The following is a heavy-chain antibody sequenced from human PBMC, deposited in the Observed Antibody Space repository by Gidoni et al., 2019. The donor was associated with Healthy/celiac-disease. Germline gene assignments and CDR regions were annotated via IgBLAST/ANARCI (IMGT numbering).Heavy chain of an antibody. CDR1: GYTFPSYG. Sequence: QVQLVQSGAEVKKPGASVKVSCKASGYTFPSYGISWVRQAPGQGLEWMGWISAYNGNTNYAQKLQGRVTMTTDTSTSTAYMELRSLRSDDTAVYYCARVVGYYDILTGYYTAGAFDIWGQGTMVTVSS. CDR2: ISAYNGNT. V-gene: IGHV1-18*01. J-gene: IGHJ3*02. D-gene: IGHD3-9*01. CDR3: ARVVGYYDILTGYYTAGAFDI.